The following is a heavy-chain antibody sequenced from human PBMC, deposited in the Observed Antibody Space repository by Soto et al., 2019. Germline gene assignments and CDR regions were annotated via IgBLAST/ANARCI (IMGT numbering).Heavy chain of an antibody. CDR2: LVPMFGSP. Sequence: QVPLVQSGAEIKRPGSSVKISCEGSGATFNLYAIAWVRQAPGQGLEWMGGLVPMFGSPKYARNSQGRVTITADESTSTSYLEIRSVKYEDTAMYYCARGTGRVNQLMYRGQGTLLTVS. CDR3: ARGTGRVNQLMY. J-gene: IGHJ4*02. D-gene: IGHD1-1*01. CDR1: GATFNLYA. V-gene: IGHV1-69*01.